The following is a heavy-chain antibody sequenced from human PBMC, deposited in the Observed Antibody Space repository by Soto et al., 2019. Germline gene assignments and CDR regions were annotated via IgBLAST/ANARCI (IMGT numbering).Heavy chain of an antibody. Sequence: QVQLVESGGGVVQPWRSLRLSCTASGFTFSNYGMHWVRQAPGKGLKWVAVISYDGSNKYYADSVKGRFTISRDNSKNTLYLQMNSLRAEDTAVYYCARGRDYLGGDFDYWGQGTLVTVSS. CDR2: ISYDGSNK. V-gene: IGHV3-30-3*01. D-gene: IGHD3-16*01. J-gene: IGHJ4*02. CDR3: ARGRDYLGGDFDY. CDR1: GFTFSNYG.